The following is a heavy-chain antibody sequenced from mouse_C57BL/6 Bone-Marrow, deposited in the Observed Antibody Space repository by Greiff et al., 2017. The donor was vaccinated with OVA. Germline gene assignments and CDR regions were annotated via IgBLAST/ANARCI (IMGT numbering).Heavy chain of an antibody. CDR1: GYTFTSYW. D-gene: IGHD2-2*01. CDR3: ARGGYGRAFAY. Sequence: QVQLQPPGAELVLPGASVQLSCKASGYTFTSYWMHWVKQRPGQGLALIGEIDPSDSYTTYNQKFKGKSTLTVDRSSSTAYMQLSSLTYEDSAVYCCARGGYGRAFAYWGQGTLVTVSA. CDR2: IDPSDSYT. J-gene: IGHJ3*01. V-gene: IGHV1-69*01.